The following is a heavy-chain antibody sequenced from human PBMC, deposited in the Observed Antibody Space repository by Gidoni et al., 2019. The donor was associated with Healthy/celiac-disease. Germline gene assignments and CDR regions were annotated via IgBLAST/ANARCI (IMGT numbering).Heavy chain of an antibody. V-gene: IGHV4-39*01. CDR1: GGSISSSSYY. CDR2: IYYSGST. D-gene: IGHD3-16*01. J-gene: IGHJ4*02. CDR3: ASLSGEITTFDY. Sequence: QLQLQASGPGLVKPSETLSLTCTVSGGSISSSSYYWGWIRQPPGKGLEWIGSIYYSGSTYYNPSLKSRVTISVDTSKNQFSLKLSSVTAADTAVYYCASLSGEITTFDYWGQGTLVTVSS.